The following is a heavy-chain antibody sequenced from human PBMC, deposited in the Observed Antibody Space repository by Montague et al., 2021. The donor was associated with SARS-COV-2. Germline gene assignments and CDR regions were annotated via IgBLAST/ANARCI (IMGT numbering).Heavy chain of an antibody. V-gene: IGHV3-48*01. Sequence: SLRLSCEASGFTFSRYNMNLFRQAPGKGLEWVSSISSSSSTIYYSDSVKGRFTISRDNAKNTLYLQMNSLRAEDTAVYYCARRENHAFDIWGQGTMVTVSS. CDR3: ARRENHAFDI. J-gene: IGHJ3*02. D-gene: IGHD1-14*01. CDR2: ISSSSSTI. CDR1: GFTFSRYN.